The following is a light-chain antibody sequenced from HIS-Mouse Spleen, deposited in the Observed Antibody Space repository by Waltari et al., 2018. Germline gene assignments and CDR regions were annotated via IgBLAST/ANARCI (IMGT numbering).Light chain of an antibody. CDR2: EDS. V-gene: IGLV3-10*01. Sequence: SYALTQPPSVSVSPGQTASITCPGDALPKNYAYWYQQKSGQAPVLVIYEDSKRPSGIPERFSGSSSGTMATLTISGAQVEDEADYYCYSTDSSGNHRVFGGGTKLTVL. CDR1: ALPKNY. CDR3: YSTDSSGNHRV. J-gene: IGLJ2*01.